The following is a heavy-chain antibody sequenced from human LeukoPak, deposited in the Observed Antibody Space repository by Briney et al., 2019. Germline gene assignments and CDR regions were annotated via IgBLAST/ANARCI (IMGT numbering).Heavy chain of an antibody. CDR1: GFTFSHAW. D-gene: IGHD4/OR15-4a*01. J-gene: IGHJ4*02. Sequence: PGGSLRLSCAASGFTFSHAWMSWVRQAPGKGLEWVGRIKSKIEGGTTEYAAPVKGRLTISRDDSKNTLYLQMNSLKTEDTAVYYCSSNMVEWGQGTLVTVSS. CDR2: IKSKIEGGTT. V-gene: IGHV3-15*01. CDR3: SSNMVE.